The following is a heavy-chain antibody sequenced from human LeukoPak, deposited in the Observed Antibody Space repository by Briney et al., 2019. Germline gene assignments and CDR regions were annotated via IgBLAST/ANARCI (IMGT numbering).Heavy chain of an antibody. Sequence: GGSLTLSCAASGFSFSNYWMSWVRQAPGKGLEWVANIKQDGSEKYYVDSVKGRFTISRDNAKNSLYLQMNSLRAEDTALYYCARAGDYGTTWYHWGQGTLVTVSS. CDR2: IKQDGSEK. CDR3: ARAGDYGTTWYH. J-gene: IGHJ5*02. CDR1: GFSFSNYW. V-gene: IGHV3-7*01. D-gene: IGHD4/OR15-4a*01.